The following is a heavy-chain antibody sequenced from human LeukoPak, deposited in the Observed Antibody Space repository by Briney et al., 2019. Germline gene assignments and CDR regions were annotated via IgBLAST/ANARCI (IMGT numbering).Heavy chain of an antibody. J-gene: IGHJ4*02. CDR3: ASGAQSDY. Sequence: PGGSLRLSCAASGFTFSTYEMNWVRQAPGKGLHWVSYISSIGGTIYYAVSVKGRFTLSRDNAKYSLYLQMNSLRVEDTALYYCASGAQSDYWGQGTLVTVSS. D-gene: IGHD1-26*01. CDR2: ISSIGGTI. V-gene: IGHV3-48*03. CDR1: GFTFSTYE.